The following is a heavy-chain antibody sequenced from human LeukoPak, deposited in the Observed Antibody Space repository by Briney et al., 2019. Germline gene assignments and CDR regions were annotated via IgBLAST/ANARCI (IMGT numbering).Heavy chain of an antibody. J-gene: IGHJ3*02. CDR3: ARGPYYYDGSGAFDI. CDR1: GGSITSYY. Sequence: ASETLSLTCTVSGGSITSYYWSWIRQPAGKGLEWIGRIYTSGSTNYNPSLKSRVTMSVDTSKNQFSLKLSSVTAADTAVYYCARGPYYYDGSGAFDIWGQGTMVTVSS. V-gene: IGHV4-4*07. D-gene: IGHD3-22*01. CDR2: IYTSGST.